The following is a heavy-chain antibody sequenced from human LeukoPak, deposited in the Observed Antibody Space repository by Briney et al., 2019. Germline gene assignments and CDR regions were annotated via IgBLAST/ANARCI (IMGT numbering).Heavy chain of an antibody. D-gene: IGHD1-1*01. Sequence: GASLRLSCAASGFTFSSYAMSWVRQAPGKGLEWVSAISGSGGSTYYADSVKGRFTISRDNSKNTLYLQMNSLRAEDTAVYYCAKSRYNYGAFDYWGQGTLVTVSS. J-gene: IGHJ4*02. CDR1: GFTFSSYA. V-gene: IGHV3-23*01. CDR3: AKSRYNYGAFDY. CDR2: ISGSGGST.